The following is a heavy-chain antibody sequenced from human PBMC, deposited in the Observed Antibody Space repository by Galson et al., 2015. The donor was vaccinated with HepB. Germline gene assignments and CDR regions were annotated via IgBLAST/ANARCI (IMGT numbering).Heavy chain of an antibody. CDR2: ISSSSSYI. CDR1: GFTFSSYS. Sequence: SLRLSCAASGFTFSSYSMNWVRQAPGKGLEWVSSISSSSSYIYYADSVKGRFTISRDNAKNSLYLQMNSLRAEDTAVYYCASWTLGYCSSTSCYEGGNVWGQGTTVTVSS. CDR3: ASWTLGYCSSTSCYEGGNV. V-gene: IGHV3-21*01. J-gene: IGHJ6*02. D-gene: IGHD2-2*01.